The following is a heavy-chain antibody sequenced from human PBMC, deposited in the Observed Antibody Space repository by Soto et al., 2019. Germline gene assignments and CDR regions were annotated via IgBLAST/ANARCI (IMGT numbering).Heavy chain of an antibody. CDR3: ALKGYSSGYYGY. J-gene: IGHJ4*02. V-gene: IGHV2-26*01. CDR2: IFSNDEK. Sequence: SGPTLVNPTETLTLTCTVSGFSLSNARMGVSWIRQPPGKALEWLAHIFSNDEKSYSASLKSRLTISKDTSKSQVVLTMTNMDPVDTATYYCALKGYSSGYYGYWGQGTLVTVSS. CDR1: GFSLSNARMG. D-gene: IGHD3-22*01.